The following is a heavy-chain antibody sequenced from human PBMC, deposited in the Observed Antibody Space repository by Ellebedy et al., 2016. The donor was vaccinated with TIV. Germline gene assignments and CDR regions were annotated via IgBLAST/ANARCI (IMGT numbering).Heavy chain of an antibody. CDR2: VSYDGSNK. CDR3: ARDLKKRAAAGTELDY. V-gene: IGHV3-30-3*01. D-gene: IGHD6-13*01. CDR1: GFTFNSYA. Sequence: PGGSLRLSCAASGFTFNSYAIHWVRQAPGKGLEWVAVVSYDGSNKYYAASVKGLFTISRDNSKNTLYLQMNRLRAEDTAVYYCARDLKKRAAAGTELDYWGQGTLVTVSS. J-gene: IGHJ4*02.